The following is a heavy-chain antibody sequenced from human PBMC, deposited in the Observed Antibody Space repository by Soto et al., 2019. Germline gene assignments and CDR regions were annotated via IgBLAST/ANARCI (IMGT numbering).Heavy chain of an antibody. D-gene: IGHD3-22*01. CDR1: GGTFSSYA. CDR3: VRGLGYDSRTYYYAY. Sequence: QVQLVQSGAEVKKPGSSVKVSCKASGGTFSSYAISWVRQAPGQGLEWMGGIIPIFGAANYAQKFQGRVTITAGDSTGTAYMELGSLRSDDTDVYYCVRGLGYDSRTYYYAYWGQGTLVTVSS. CDR2: IIPIFGAA. V-gene: IGHV1-69*01. J-gene: IGHJ4*02.